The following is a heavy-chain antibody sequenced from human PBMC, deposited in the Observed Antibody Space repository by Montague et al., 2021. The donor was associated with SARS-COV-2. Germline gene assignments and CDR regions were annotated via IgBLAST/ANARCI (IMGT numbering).Heavy chain of an antibody. CDR1: GFTFRSYA. CDR3: ARDGHRRLSIEGRFDP. CDR2: ISDDGTNK. V-gene: IGHV3-30*04. J-gene: IGHJ5*02. D-gene: IGHD6-6*01. Sequence: SLRLSCPASGFTFRSYAMHWVRQTPGKGLEWVASISDDGTNKFYVDSVKGRFTISRDNSKNSLHLQMNSLRADDTAVYYCARDGHRRLSIEGRFDPWGQVTLVTVSS.